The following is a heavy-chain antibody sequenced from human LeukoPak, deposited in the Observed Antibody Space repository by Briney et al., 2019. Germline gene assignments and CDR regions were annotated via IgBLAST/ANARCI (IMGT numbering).Heavy chain of an antibody. D-gene: IGHD3-3*01. Sequence: GESLKISCKGSEYSFTTYWIGWVRQMPGKGLERMGIIYPGDSDTKYSPSFQGQVTISADKSITTAYLQWSSLKASDTAMYYCAGAASPLWSAYYSGAFDIWGQGTMVTVSS. J-gene: IGHJ3*02. CDR2: IYPGDSDT. CDR1: EYSFTTYW. CDR3: AGAASPLWSAYYSGAFDI. V-gene: IGHV5-51*01.